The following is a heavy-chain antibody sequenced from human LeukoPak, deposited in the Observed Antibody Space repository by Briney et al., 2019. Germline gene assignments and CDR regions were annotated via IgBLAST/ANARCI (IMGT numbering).Heavy chain of an antibody. CDR2: INEDGSEK. V-gene: IGHV3-7*01. J-gene: IGHJ3*02. Sequence: GRSLRLSCAASGFSFTDYWMAWVRQAPGRGLEWVANINEDGSEKYYVASVNGRFTISRDNAQNSLSLEMNSLRAEDTAVYYCARRRGSFDNWGQGTMVTVSS. CDR3: ARRRGSFDN. CDR1: GFSFTDYW. D-gene: IGHD3-10*01.